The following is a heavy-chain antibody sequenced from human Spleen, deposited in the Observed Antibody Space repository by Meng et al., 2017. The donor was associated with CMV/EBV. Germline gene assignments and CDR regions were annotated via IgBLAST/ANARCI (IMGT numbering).Heavy chain of an antibody. CDR1: GFTFSGSA. CDR3: TRSSSSSDY. CDR2: IRSKANSYAT. J-gene: IGHJ4*02. D-gene: IGHD6-6*01. Sequence: YCAASGFTFSGSAMHWVRQASGKGLEWVGRIRSKANSYATAYAASVKGRFTISRDDSKNTAYLQMNSLKTEDTAVYYCTRSSSSSDYWGQGTLVTVSS. V-gene: IGHV3-73*01.